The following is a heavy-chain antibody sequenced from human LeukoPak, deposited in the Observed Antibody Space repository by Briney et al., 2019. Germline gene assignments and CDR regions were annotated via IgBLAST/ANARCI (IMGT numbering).Heavy chain of an antibody. CDR1: GYSISSSSYY. CDR3: ARTYYYYYYMDV. Sequence: SETLSLTCTVSGYSISSSSYYWGWIRQPPGKGLEWIGSICYSGSTYYNPSLKSRVTISVDTSKNQFSLKLSSVTAADTAVYYCARTYYYYYYMDVWGKGTTVTISS. V-gene: IGHV4-39*01. CDR2: ICYSGST. J-gene: IGHJ6*03.